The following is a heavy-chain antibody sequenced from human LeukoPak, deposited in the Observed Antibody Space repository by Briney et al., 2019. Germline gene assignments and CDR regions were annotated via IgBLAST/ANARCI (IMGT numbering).Heavy chain of an antibody. CDR3: ARPYYDILTGYEYYFDY. CDR1: GGSFSGYY. J-gene: IGHJ4*02. CDR2: INHSGST. Sequence: SETLSLTCAVYGGSFSGYYWSWTRQPPGKGLEWIGEINHSGSTNYNPSLKSRVTISVDTSKNQFSLKLSSVAAADTAVYYCARPYYDILTGYEYYFDYWGQGTLVTVSS. V-gene: IGHV4-34*01. D-gene: IGHD3-9*01.